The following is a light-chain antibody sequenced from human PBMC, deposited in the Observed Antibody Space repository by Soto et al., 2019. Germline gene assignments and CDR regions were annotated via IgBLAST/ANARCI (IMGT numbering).Light chain of an antibody. V-gene: IGKV3D-15*01. CDR3: QHYNNWPLT. CDR2: GAS. J-gene: IGKJ4*01. Sequence: EIVMTQYPATLSVSPGERSTLSRMASQSVSNNLAWYQQKPGQARRLLIYGASTTATGIPARFSGSGSGTEFTLTINSPQSEDFAVYYCQHYNNWPLTFGGETQVENK. CDR1: QSVSNN.